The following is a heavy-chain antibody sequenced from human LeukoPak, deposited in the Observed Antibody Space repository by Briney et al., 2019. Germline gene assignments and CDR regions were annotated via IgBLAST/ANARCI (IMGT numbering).Heavy chain of an antibody. Sequence: ASVKVSCKASGYTFTSYGISWVRQAPGQGLEWMGWISAYNGNTNYAQMLQGRVTMTTDTSTSTAYMELRSLRSDDTAVYHCARARLSAVVSNYWGQGTLVTVSS. D-gene: IGHD2-15*01. J-gene: IGHJ4*02. CDR2: ISAYNGNT. CDR3: ARARLSAVVSNY. V-gene: IGHV1-18*01. CDR1: GYTFTSYG.